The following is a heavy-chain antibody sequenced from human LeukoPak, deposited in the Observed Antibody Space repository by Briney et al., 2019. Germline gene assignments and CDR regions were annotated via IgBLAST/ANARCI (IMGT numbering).Heavy chain of an antibody. J-gene: IGHJ4*02. CDR1: GFTFSSHL. CDR2: ISSDGTYT. CDR3: AKDKRPYSSGWYDGFDY. V-gene: IGHV3-74*01. D-gene: IGHD6-19*01. Sequence: GGSLRLSCAASGFTFSSHLMHWVRQAPGKGLVWVSRISSDGTYTNYADSVRGRFTISRDNAKNTLYLQMDSLRAEDTAVYYCAKDKRPYSSGWYDGFDYWGQGTLVTVSS.